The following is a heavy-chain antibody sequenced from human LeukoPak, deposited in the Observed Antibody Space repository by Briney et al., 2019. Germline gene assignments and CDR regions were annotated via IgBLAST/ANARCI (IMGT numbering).Heavy chain of an antibody. CDR1: GGSISSSSYY. CDR3: ARHNPQTTVTSLDY. CDR2: IHYSGST. V-gene: IGHV4-39*01. J-gene: IGHJ4*02. Sequence: SETLSLTCTVSGGSISSSSYYWGWIRPPPGKGLEWIGSIHYSGSTYYNPSLKSRVTISVDTSKNQFSLKLSSVTAADTAVYYCARHNPQTTVTSLDYWGQGTLVTVSS. D-gene: IGHD4-17*01.